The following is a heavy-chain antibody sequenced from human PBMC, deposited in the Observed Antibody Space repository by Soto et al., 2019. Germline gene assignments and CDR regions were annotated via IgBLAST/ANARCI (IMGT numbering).Heavy chain of an antibody. Sequence: LRLSCAGSGFTFRSYWMHWFRRAPGKGLVWVSRTSADGTYTNYADSVKGRLTVSRDNAKDTLYLHMNSLRAEDTAVYYCARDSDYSFDSWGQGTLVTVSS. CDR1: GFTFRSYW. V-gene: IGHV3-74*01. CDR2: TSADGTYT. J-gene: IGHJ4*02. CDR3: ARDSDYSFDS. D-gene: IGHD4-17*01.